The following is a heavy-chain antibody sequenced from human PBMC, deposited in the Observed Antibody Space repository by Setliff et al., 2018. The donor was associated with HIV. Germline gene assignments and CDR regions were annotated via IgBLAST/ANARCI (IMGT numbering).Heavy chain of an antibody. D-gene: IGHD3-3*01. Sequence: GASVKVSCKASGGTFSSSAISWVRQAPGQGLEWMGGIIPIFDTANYAQKFQGRVTITADESTSTAYMELSSLRSEDTATFYCGRGTLYGVSDYWGPGTLVTSPQ. V-gene: IGHV1-69*13. CDR3: GRGTLYGVSDY. J-gene: IGHJ4*02. CDR1: GGTFSSSA. CDR2: IIPIFDTA.